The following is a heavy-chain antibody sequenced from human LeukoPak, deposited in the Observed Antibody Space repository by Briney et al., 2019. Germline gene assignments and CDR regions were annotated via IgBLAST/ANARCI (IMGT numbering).Heavy chain of an antibody. CDR2: ISYDGSNK. CDR1: GFTFSSYA. Sequence: GGSLRLSCAASGFTFSSYAMHWVRQAPGKGLEWVAVISYDGSNKYYADSVKGRFTISRDNSKNTLYLQMNSLRAEDTAAYCCARDTDGYSYFDYWGQGTLVTVSS. V-gene: IGHV3-30*04. D-gene: IGHD5-24*01. CDR3: ARDTDGYSYFDY. J-gene: IGHJ4*02.